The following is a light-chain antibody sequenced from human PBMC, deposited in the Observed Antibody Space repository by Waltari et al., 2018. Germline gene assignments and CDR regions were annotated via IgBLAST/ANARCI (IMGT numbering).Light chain of an antibody. V-gene: IGKV3D-15*01. J-gene: IGKJ1*01. CDR3: QQNSNWPWT. CDR1: QRVSSS. Sequence: EIVMTQSPATLSLSPGERATLSCRASQRVSSSLAWYQQKPGQAPRLLIYGASSRATGIPDRFSGSGSGTEFTLTISSLEPEDVAVYYCQQNSNWPWTFGQGTKVEIK. CDR2: GAS.